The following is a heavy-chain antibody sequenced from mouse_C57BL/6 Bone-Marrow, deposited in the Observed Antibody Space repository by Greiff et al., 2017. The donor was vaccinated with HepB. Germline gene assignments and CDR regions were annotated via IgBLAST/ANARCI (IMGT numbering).Heavy chain of an antibody. D-gene: IGHD4-1*01. CDR2: ISSGGSYT. CDR3: ARHRLGAWFAY. J-gene: IGHJ3*01. CDR1: GFTFSSYD. Sequence: EVKLVESGGDLVKPGGSLKLSCAASGFTFSSYDMSWVRQTPDKRLEWVATISSGGSYTYYPDSVKGRFTISRDNAKNTLYLQMSSLKSEDTAMYYCARHRLGAWFAYWGQGTLVTVSA. V-gene: IGHV5-6*01.